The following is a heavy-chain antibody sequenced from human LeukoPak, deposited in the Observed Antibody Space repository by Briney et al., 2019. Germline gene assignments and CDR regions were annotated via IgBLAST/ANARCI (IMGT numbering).Heavy chain of an antibody. Sequence: GGSLRLSCAASGFTFSWNGMHWVRQAPGKGLEWVAVIWNDGSNKYYADSVKGRFTISRDNSKNTLYLQMNSLRAEDTAVYYCARAALYSSGWLGYWGQGTLVTVSS. D-gene: IGHD6-19*01. J-gene: IGHJ4*02. V-gene: IGHV3-30*19. CDR2: IWNDGSNK. CDR3: ARAALYSSGWLGY. CDR1: GFTFSWNG.